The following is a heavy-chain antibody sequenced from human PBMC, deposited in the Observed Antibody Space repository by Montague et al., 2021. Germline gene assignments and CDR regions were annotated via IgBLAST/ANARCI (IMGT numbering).Heavy chain of an antibody. V-gene: IGHV4-34*01. Sequence: SXTLSLTCAVYGGSFSGYYWSWIRQPPGKGLEWIGEINHSGSTNYNPSLKSRVTISVDTSKNQFSLKLSSVTAADTAVYYCARRGGTMVRGVKGYMDVWGKGTTVTVSS. CDR3: ARRGGTMVRGVKGYMDV. J-gene: IGHJ6*03. CDR2: INHSGST. D-gene: IGHD3-10*01. CDR1: GGSFSGYY.